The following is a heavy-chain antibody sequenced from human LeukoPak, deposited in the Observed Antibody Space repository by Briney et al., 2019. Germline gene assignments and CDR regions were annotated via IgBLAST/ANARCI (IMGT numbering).Heavy chain of an antibody. CDR2: INLGDSAT. Sequence: GQSLKISCKGSGDNFNTHCIGWVRQMPGKGLEWMGIINLGDSATRYSPSFEGQVTISADTSINTAYLQWSSLKDSDTAIYYCARHDPVIAAAAKGAFDIWGQGTMVTVSS. V-gene: IGHV5-51*01. D-gene: IGHD6-13*01. CDR3: ARHDPVIAAAAKGAFDI. CDR1: GDNFNTHC. J-gene: IGHJ3*02.